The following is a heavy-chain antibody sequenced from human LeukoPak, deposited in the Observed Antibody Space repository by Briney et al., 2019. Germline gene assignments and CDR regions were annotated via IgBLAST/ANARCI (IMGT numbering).Heavy chain of an antibody. Sequence: GGSLRLSCAASGFTFRSYDMSWVRQAPGKGLEWVSTLSGSGDSTYYADSVKGRFTISRDNSKNTLYLQMNSLRAEDTAVYYCAKDLGGMDVWGQGTTVTVSS. J-gene: IGHJ6*02. CDR2: LSGSGDST. CDR1: GFTFRSYD. V-gene: IGHV3-23*01. CDR3: AKDLGGMDV.